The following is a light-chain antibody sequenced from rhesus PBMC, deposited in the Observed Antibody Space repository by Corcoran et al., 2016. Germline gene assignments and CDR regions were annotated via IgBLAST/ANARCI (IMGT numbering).Light chain of an antibody. V-gene: IGLV2-23*01. CDR2: DVS. Sequence: QAALTQPPSVSGSPGQSVTISCTGTSSDIGGYNYVSWYQQHPGKAPKLMIYDVSKRPSGVSDRFSGSKSGNPASLTISGRQAEDEADYYCSSCAVCNTHIFGAGTRLTVL. J-gene: IGLJ1*01. CDR3: SSCAVCNTHI. CDR1: SSDIGGYNY.